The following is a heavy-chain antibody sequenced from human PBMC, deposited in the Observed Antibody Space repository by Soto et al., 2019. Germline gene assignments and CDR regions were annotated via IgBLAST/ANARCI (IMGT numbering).Heavy chain of an antibody. CDR3: ARSIGQGGFLWFTKFDY. CDR2: ISSNGGST. D-gene: IGHD3-10*01. J-gene: IGHJ4*02. CDR1: GFTFSSYA. V-gene: IGHV3-64*01. Sequence: EVQLVESGGGLVQPGGSLRLSCAASGFTFSSYAMHWVRQAPGKGLEYVSAISSNGGSTYYANSVKGRFTISRDNSKNTLYLQMGSLRAEDMAVYYCARSIGQGGFLWFTKFDYWGQGTLVTVSS.